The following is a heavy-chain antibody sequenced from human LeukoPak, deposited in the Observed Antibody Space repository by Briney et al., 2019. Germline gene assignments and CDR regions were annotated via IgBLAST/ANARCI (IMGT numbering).Heavy chain of an antibody. V-gene: IGHV1-58*02. D-gene: IGHD3-10*01. J-gene: IGHJ4*02. Sequence: TSVKVSCKASGFTFTSSTIQWVRQARGQRLEWIGWIVVGSDNTNYAQKFQERVIITRDMSTTTVYMELSSLRSEDTAVYYCAGTPWFGELTLDYWGQGTLVTVSS. CDR1: GFTFTSST. CDR3: AGTPWFGELTLDY. CDR2: IVVGSDNT.